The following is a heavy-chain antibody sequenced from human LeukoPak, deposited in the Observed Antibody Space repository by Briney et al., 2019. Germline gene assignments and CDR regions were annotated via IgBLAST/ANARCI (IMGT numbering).Heavy chain of an antibody. V-gene: IGHV4-59*01. J-gene: IGHJ6*02. CDR1: GGSINRYY. CDR3: ASTIVVVPAAIYYGMDL. Sequence: SESLSLTCTVSGGSINRYYWSWIRQPPGKGLEWVGYISHSGSTNYKHSLKSRVTISLDTSKNQFSLKLSSVTAADTAMYYCASTIVVVPAAIYYGMDLWGQGTTVTVSS. CDR2: ISHSGST. D-gene: IGHD2-2*01.